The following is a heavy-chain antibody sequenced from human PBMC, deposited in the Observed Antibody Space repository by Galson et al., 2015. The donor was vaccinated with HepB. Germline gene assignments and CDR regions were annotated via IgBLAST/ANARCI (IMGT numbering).Heavy chain of an antibody. CDR2: ISGSGDTT. CDR1: GFTFSAYA. Sequence: SLRLSCAASGFTFSAYAMSWVRQAPEKGLEWVSGISGSGDTTYYADSVKGRFTISRDNSKNTLYLQMNSLRADDTAVYYCAKATNYDFWSGHYNWGQGTLVSVSS. V-gene: IGHV3-23*01. CDR3: AKATNYDFWSGHYN. D-gene: IGHD3-3*01. J-gene: IGHJ4*02.